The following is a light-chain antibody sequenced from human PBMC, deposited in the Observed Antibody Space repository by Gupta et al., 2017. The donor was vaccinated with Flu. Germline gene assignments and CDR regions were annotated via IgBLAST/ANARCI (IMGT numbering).Light chain of an antibody. CDR3: QQYYTTLWT. CDR2: WAS. V-gene: IGKV4-1*01. J-gene: IGKJ1*01. Sequence: DIVMTQSPDSLAVSLGERATINCKSSQSVLYSSNNKNYLAWYQQKPGQSPKVIIYWASTRESGVPDRFSGSGSGTDFTLTISSLQAEDVAVYYCQQYYTTLWTFVPGTKVEIK. CDR1: QSVLYSSNNKNY.